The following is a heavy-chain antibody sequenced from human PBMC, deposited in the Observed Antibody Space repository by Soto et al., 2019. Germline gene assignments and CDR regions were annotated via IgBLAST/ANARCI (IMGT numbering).Heavy chain of an antibody. Sequence: EVQLVESGGGLVKPGGSLGLSCAASGFTFSSYSMNWVRQAPGKGLEWVSSISSSSSYIYYADSVKGRFTISRDNAKNSLYLQMNSLRAEDTAVYYCASRYDYIWGSYRHDAFDIWGQGTMVTVSS. J-gene: IGHJ3*02. CDR2: ISSSSSYI. D-gene: IGHD3-16*02. CDR3: ASRYDYIWGSYRHDAFDI. CDR1: GFTFSSYS. V-gene: IGHV3-21*01.